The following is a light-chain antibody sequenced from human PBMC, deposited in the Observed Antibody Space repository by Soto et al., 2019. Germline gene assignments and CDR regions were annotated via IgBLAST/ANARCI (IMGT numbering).Light chain of an antibody. CDR2: GAS. CDR1: QSVNNNY. J-gene: IGKJ3*01. CDR3: QQYGSPPFT. Sequence: EIVLTQSPGTLALSPGERATLSCRASQSVNNNYLTWYQQKRGQAPRLLIHGASSSATGIPDRFSGSGSGQDFTLPITRLDPKDFRVYYCQQYGSPPFTFAPGTKGGIK. V-gene: IGKV3-20*01.